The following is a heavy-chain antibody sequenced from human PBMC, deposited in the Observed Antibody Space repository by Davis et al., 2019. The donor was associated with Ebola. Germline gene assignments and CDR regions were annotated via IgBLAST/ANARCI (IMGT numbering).Heavy chain of an antibody. CDR1: GFRFLNSA. CDR2: VIVASGDT. D-gene: IGHD2-15*01. CDR3: VGEDYNDGTCCSFDY. J-gene: IGHJ4*02. V-gene: IGHV1-58*01. Sequence: SVKVSCKTSGFRFLNSAVHWVRQAPGEGLEWMGWVIVASGDTKYAQNLQGRLTIYTDTSTGTVYMELNSLTTEDTAIYYCVGEDYNDGTCCSFDYWGQGTLVTVSS.